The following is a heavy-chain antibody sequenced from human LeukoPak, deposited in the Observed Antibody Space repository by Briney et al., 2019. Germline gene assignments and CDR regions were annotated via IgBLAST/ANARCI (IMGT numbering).Heavy chain of an antibody. V-gene: IGHV3-21*01. CDR2: ISSSSSYI. CDR3: ARERYSYGNYFDY. CDR1: GFTFSSYS. Sequence: GGSLRLSCAASGFTFSSYSMNWVRQAPGKGLEWVSSISSSSSYIYYADSVKGRFTISRDNAKNSLYLQMNSLRAEDTAVYYCARERYSYGNYFDYWGQGTLVTVSS. J-gene: IGHJ4*02. D-gene: IGHD5-18*01.